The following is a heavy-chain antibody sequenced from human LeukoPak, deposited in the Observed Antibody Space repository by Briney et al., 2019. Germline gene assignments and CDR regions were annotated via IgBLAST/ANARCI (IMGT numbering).Heavy chain of an antibody. CDR2: ISYDGSNK. Sequence: GGSLRLSCAASGFTFSSYGMHWVRQAPGKGLEWVAVISYDGSNKYYADSVKGRFTISRDNSKNTLYLQMSSLRAEDTAVYYCAKDYYRRFYYFDYWGQGTLVTVSS. CDR1: GFTFSSYG. J-gene: IGHJ4*02. D-gene: IGHD3-10*01. CDR3: AKDYYRRFYYFDY. V-gene: IGHV3-30*18.